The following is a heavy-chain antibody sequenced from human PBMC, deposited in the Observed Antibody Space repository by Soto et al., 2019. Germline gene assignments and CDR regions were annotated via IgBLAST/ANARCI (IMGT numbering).Heavy chain of an antibody. D-gene: IGHD6-19*01. CDR3: TRDRYSSGWDFDY. V-gene: IGHV3-49*04. Sequence: GGSLRLSCTASGFTFGDYAMSWVRQAPGKGLEWVGFIRSKAYGGTTEYAASVKGRFNISRDDSKSIAYLQMNSLKTEDTAVYYCTRDRYSSGWDFDYWGQGTLVTVSS. J-gene: IGHJ4*02. CDR2: IRSKAYGGTT. CDR1: GFTFGDYA.